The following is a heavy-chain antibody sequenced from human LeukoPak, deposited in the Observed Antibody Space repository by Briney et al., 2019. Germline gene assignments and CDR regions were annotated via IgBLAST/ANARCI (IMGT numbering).Heavy chain of an antibody. J-gene: IGHJ3*02. D-gene: IGHD3-22*01. CDR1: GGSISSGSYY. CDR2: IYTSGST. Sequence: KPSQTLSLTCTVSGGSISSGSYYWSWIRQPAGKGLEWIGRIYTSGSTNYNPSLKSRVTISVDTSKNQFSLKLSSVTAADTAVYYCARATYYYDSSGYSRDAFDIWGQGTMVTVSS. V-gene: IGHV4-61*02. CDR3: ARATYYYDSSGYSRDAFDI.